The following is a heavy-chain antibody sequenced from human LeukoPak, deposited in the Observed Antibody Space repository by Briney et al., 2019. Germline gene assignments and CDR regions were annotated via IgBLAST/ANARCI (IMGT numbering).Heavy chain of an antibody. CDR2: ISDSGGS. D-gene: IGHD6-13*01. Sequence: PSETLSLTCSVSGGSVSSGISYWSWIRQPPGEGLEWIAYISDSGGSDYNPSLRGRVTISLDTSKNQFSLRLTSVTAADTAVYHCARVPAAGTGPDYWGQGTLVTVSS. CDR3: ARVPAAGTGPDY. CDR1: GGSVSSGISY. J-gene: IGHJ4*02. V-gene: IGHV4-61*01.